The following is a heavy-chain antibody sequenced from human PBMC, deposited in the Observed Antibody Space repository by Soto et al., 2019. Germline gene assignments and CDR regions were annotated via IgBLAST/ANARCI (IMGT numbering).Heavy chain of an antibody. J-gene: IGHJ5*02. V-gene: IGHV4-34*01. CDR1: GGSFSGYY. CDR2: INHSGST. D-gene: IGHD3-9*01. Sequence: SETLSLTCAVYGGSFSGYYWSWIRQPPGKGLEWIGEINHSGSTNYNPSLKSRVTISVDTSKNQFSLKLSSVTAAETAVYYCARGRYFDWHRYLYYWFDPWGQGTLVTVS. CDR3: ARGRYFDWHRYLYYWFDP.